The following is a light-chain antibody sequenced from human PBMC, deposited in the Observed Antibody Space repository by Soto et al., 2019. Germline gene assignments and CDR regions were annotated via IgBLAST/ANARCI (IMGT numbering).Light chain of an antibody. V-gene: IGKV3-20*01. CDR2: DAS. J-gene: IGKJ5*01. Sequence: PGTLSLSPGERATLSCRSSQSVSSYLVWYEQKPGQAPRLLIYDASSRATGIPDRFSGSGSGTDFTLTISRLEPEDFAVYYCQQYGSSPPITFGQGTRLEI. CDR3: QQYGSSPPIT. CDR1: QSVSSY.